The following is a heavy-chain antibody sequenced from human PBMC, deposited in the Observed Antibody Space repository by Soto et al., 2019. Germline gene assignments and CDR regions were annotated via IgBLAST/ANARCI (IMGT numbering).Heavy chain of an antibody. J-gene: IGHJ4*02. V-gene: IGHV4-39*01. CDR2: LYYSGSA. Sequence: XEILSLTCTVSSASSGRSGYVCGWIRQPPGKGLEWIGSLYYSGSAYYNPSLYSRVIISADTSKNLLSLKLRSVTAADTAVYYCARSHRGGNGGKSFPFWGQGTLVTVSS. D-gene: IGHD5-12*01. CDR1: SASSGRSGYV. CDR3: ARSHRGGNGGKSFPF.